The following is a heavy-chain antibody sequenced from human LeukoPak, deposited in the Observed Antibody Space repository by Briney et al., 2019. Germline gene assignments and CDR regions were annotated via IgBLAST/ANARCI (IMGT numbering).Heavy chain of an antibody. J-gene: IGHJ4*02. CDR1: GFTLSSYA. V-gene: IGHV3-23*01. CDR3: AKDLPSIVVVPAAMIGAGYFDY. D-gene: IGHD2-2*01. CDR2: ISGSGGST. Sequence: GGSLRLSCAASGFTLSSYAMSWVRQAPGKGLEWVSAISGSGGSTYYADSVKGRFTISRDNSKNTLYLQMNSLRAEDTAVYYCAKDLPSIVVVPAAMIGAGYFDYWGQGTLVTVSS.